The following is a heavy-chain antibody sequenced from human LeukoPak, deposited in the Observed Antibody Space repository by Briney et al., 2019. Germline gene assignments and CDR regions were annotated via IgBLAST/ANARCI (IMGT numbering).Heavy chain of an antibody. CDR3: ARGISGNYFDY. D-gene: IGHD1-26*01. V-gene: IGHV3-23*01. CDR2: ISGSGGST. Sequence: GGTLRLSCAASGFTFSSYGMSWVRQAPGKGLEWVSAISGSGGSTYYADSVKGRFTISRDNSMNTLYLQMNSLRAEDTAVYYCARGISGNYFDYWGQGTLVTVSS. CDR1: GFTFSSYG. J-gene: IGHJ4*02.